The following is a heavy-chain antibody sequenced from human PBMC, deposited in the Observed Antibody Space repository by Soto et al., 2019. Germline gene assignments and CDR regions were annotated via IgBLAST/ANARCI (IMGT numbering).Heavy chain of an antibody. V-gene: IGHV4-59*08. CDR2: IYYSGST. CDR3: ARRDGYYDSSGYYYVFDY. CDR1: GGAISNYY. J-gene: IGHJ4*02. Sequence: PSDTLSLTCNDSGGAISNYYWSGIRQPPGKGLEWIGDIYYSGSTNYNPSIKSRVTLSVDTSKKQISMKPSSVPASVTAVYYCARRDGYYDSSGYYYVFDYWGQGTLVTVSS. D-gene: IGHD3-22*01.